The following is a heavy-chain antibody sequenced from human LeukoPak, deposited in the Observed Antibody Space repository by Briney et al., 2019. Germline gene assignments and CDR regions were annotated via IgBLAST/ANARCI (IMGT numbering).Heavy chain of an antibody. CDR3: ARTPMLRGIIPGS. J-gene: IGHJ5*02. V-gene: IGHV4-39*01. D-gene: IGHD3-10*01. Sequence: SETLSLTCTVSGGSISSSSYYWGWIRQPPGKGLEWIGSIYYSGSTYYNPSLKSRVTISVDTSKNQFSLKLSSVTAADTAVYYCARTPMLRGIIPGSWGQGTLVTVSS. CDR2: IYYSGST. CDR1: GGSISSSSYY.